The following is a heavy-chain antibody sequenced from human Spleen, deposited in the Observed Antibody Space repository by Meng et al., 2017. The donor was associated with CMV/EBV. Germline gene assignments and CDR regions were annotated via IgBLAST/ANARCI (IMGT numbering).Heavy chain of an antibody. J-gene: IGHJ4*02. D-gene: IGHD6-6*01. V-gene: IGHV1-18*01. Sequence: ASVKVSCKGSGYTFTTYGIGWVRQAPGQGLEWVGWISADNANTRYAQKLQGRVTMTRNTSISTAYMELSSLRSEDTAVYYCARGLLRSSSSIYWGQGTLVTVSS. CDR3: ARGLLRSSSSIY. CDR1: GYTFTTYG. CDR2: ISADNANT.